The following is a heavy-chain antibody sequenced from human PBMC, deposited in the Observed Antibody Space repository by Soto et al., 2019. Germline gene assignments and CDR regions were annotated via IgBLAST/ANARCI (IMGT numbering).Heavy chain of an antibody. V-gene: IGHV6-1*01. CDR3: GRGNDLDV. Sequence: SQTLSLTCAISGDSVSSDSTSWNWIRQSPSRGLEWLGRTYYRSKWFHDYAASVKSRITINPDTSKNQFSLELNSMTPEDTAVYYCGRGNDLDVWGQGTVATV. D-gene: IGHD3-10*01. CDR2: TYYRSKWFH. CDR1: GDSVSSDSTS. J-gene: IGHJ3*01.